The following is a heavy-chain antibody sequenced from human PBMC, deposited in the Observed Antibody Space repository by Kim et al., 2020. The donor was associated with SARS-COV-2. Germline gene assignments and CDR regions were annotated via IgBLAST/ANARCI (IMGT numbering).Heavy chain of an antibody. CDR2: IYYSGST. Sequence: SETLSLTCTVSGGSISSGGYYWSWIRQHPGKGLEWIGYIYYSGSTYYNPSLKSRVTISVDTSKNQFSLKLSSVTAADTAVYYCARDRRRGKLNSLYYYYGMDVWGQGTTVTVSS. CDR1: GGSISSGGYY. J-gene: IGHJ6*02. D-gene: IGHD3-10*01. CDR3: ARDRRRGKLNSLYYYYGMDV. V-gene: IGHV4-31*03.